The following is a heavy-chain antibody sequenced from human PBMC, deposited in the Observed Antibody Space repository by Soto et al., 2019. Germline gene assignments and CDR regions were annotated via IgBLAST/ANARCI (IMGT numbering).Heavy chain of an antibody. D-gene: IGHD2-21*01. CDR1: GGSISSGDYY. J-gene: IGHJ5*02. V-gene: IGHV4-31*03. CDR3: RREGGLAYCGECLYNWFDP. Sequence: PSETLSLTCTVSGGSISSGDYYWSWVRQHPGKGLEWIGYRSYSGSTYYNPSLKSRVTIVVDTSRNQFSLRLSSVTAADTAVYYCRREGGLAYCGECLYNWFDPWGQGTLVTVSS. CDR2: RSYSGST.